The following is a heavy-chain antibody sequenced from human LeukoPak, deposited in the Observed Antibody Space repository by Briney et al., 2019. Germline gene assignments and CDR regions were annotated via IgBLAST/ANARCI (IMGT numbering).Heavy chain of an antibody. V-gene: IGHV1-2*02. Sequence: ASVKLSCTASGYTFTGYYMHWVRQAPGQGLEWMGWINPHTGGTNYAQTFQGRVTMTRDTSISTAYMELSRLTSDDTAVYYCGRVVGGNYYGSETDDYWGQGTLVTVSS. CDR1: GYTFTGYY. J-gene: IGHJ4*02. CDR2: INPHTGGT. CDR3: GRVVGGNYYGSETDDY. D-gene: IGHD3-10*01.